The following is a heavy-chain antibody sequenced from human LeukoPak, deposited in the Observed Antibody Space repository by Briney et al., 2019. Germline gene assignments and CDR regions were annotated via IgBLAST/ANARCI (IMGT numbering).Heavy chain of an antibody. CDR2: ISSSGSTI. CDR1: GFTFSSYE. CDR3: ASSYYYDSSGYYPHFDY. V-gene: IGHV3-48*03. D-gene: IGHD3-22*01. Sequence: PGGSLRLSCGASGFTFSSYEMNWVRQAPGKGLEWVSYISSSGSTIYYADSVKGRFTISRDNAKNSLYLQMNSLRAEDTAVYYCASSYYYDSSGYYPHFDYWGQGTLVTVSS. J-gene: IGHJ4*02.